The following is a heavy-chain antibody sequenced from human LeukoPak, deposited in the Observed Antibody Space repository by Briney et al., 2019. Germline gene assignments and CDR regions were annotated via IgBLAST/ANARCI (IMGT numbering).Heavy chain of an antibody. CDR1: GGTFSSYA. CDR2: MNPNSGNT. J-gene: IGHJ4*02. Sequence: ASVKVSCKASGGTFSSYAISWVRQATGQGLEWMGWMNPNSGNTGYAQKFQGRVTITRNTSISTAYMELRSLRSDDTAVYYCAGGVGFFDYWGQGTLVTVSS. V-gene: IGHV1-8*03. CDR3: AGGVGFFDY.